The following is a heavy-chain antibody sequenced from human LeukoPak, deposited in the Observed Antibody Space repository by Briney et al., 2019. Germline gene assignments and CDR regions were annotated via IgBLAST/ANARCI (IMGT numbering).Heavy chain of an antibody. CDR1: GFTFSSYA. CDR3: ARWGYSSGWYQDY. J-gene: IGHJ4*02. D-gene: IGHD6-19*01. Sequence: PGGSLRLSCAASGFTFSSYAMSWVRQAPGKGLEWVSAISGSGGSTYYADSVKGRFTISRDNSKNTLYLQMNSLRAEDTAVYYCARWGYSSGWYQDYWGQGTLVTVSS. CDR2: ISGSGGST. V-gene: IGHV3-23*01.